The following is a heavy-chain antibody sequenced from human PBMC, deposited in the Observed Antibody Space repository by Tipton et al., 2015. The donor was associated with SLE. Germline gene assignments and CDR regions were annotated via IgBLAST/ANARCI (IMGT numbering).Heavy chain of an antibody. CDR2: IGD. CDR3: AKDLGWEVGATST. Sequence: SLRLSCAASGLTLKNHAMSWVRQAPGKGLGWVSTIGDKYAESVKGRFTISRDDSRDTLYLQMNSLRVDDTAVYYCAKDLGWEVGATSTWGQGTLVTVSS. V-gene: IGHV3-23*01. D-gene: IGHD1-26*01. CDR1: GLTLKNHA. J-gene: IGHJ5*02.